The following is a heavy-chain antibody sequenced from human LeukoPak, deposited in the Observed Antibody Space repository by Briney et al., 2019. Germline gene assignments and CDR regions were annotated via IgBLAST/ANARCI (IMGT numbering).Heavy chain of an antibody. J-gene: IGHJ6*02. D-gene: IGHD6-13*01. Sequence: ASVKVSCKASGGTFSSYAISWVRQAPGQGLEWMGRIIPILGIANYAQKFQGRVTITADKSTSTAYMELSSLRSEDTAVYYCARDESRGSSWWKGSWDYYYGMDVWGQGTTVTVSS. CDR1: GGTFSSYA. V-gene: IGHV1-69*04. CDR2: IIPILGIA. CDR3: ARDESRGSSWWKGSWDYYYGMDV.